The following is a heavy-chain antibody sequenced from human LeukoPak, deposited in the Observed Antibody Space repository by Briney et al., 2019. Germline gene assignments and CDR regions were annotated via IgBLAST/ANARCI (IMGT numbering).Heavy chain of an antibody. CDR2: INHSGST. J-gene: IGHJ4*02. CDR1: GGSFSGYY. D-gene: IGHD5-18*01. CDR3: ARERIQLWFSKYYFDY. Sequence: PSETLSLTCAVYGGSFSGYYWSWIRQPPGKGLEWIGEINHSGSTNYNPSLKSRVTISVDTSKNQFSLKLSSVTAADTAVYYCARERIQLWFSKYYFDYWGQGTLVTVSS. V-gene: IGHV4-34*01.